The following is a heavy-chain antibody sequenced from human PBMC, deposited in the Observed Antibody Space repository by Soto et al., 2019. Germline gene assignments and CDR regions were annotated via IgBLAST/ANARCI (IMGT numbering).Heavy chain of an antibody. CDR1: GGSISSYY. Sequence: RSLTCTVSGGSISSYYWSWIRQPPGKGLEWIGYIYYSGSTNYNPSLKSRVTISVDTSKNQFSLKLSSVTAADTAVYYCARDHRGSYLDYWGQGTLVTVSS. J-gene: IGHJ4*02. CDR3: ARDHRGSYLDY. D-gene: IGHD1-26*01. CDR2: IYYSGST. V-gene: IGHV4-59*01.